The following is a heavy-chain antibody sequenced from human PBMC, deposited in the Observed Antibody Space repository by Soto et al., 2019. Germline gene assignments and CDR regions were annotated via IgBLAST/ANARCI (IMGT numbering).Heavy chain of an antibody. J-gene: IGHJ6*02. CDR3: ARGTTTGDDYYGRDV. V-gene: IGHV3-33*01. Sequence: QVQLVESGGGVVQPGRSLRLSCAASGFTFSSYGMYWVRQAPGKGLEWVAVIWYDGSNKYYADSVKGRFTISRDNSKNTLYLQMNSLRAEDTSMYYCARGTTTGDDYYGRDVWGQGTTVTFSS. D-gene: IGHD4-17*01. CDR2: IWYDGSNK. CDR1: GFTFSSYG.